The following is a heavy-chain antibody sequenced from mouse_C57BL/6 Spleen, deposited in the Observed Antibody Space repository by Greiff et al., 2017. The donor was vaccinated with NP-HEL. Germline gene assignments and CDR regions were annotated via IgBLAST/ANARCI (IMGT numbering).Heavy chain of an antibody. J-gene: IGHJ2*01. V-gene: IGHV1-55*01. CDR1: GYTFTSYW. CDR3: GGYYDGSSYYFDY. D-gene: IGHD1-1*01. CDR2: IYPGSGST. Sequence: QVQLQQSGAELVKPGASVKMSCKASGYTFTSYWITWVKQRHGQGLEWIGDIYPGSGSTNYNEKFKSKATLTVDTSSSTAYMQLSSLTSEDSAVYDCGGYYDGSSYYFDYWGQGTTLTVSS.